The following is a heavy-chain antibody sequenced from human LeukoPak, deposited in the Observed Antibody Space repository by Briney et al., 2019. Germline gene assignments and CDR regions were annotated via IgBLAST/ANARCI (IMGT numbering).Heavy chain of an antibody. CDR3: ARHQAAAIHYYYYGMDV. V-gene: IGHV4-59*08. CDR2: IYYSGST. J-gene: IGHJ6*02. Sequence: SETLSLTCTVSGGSISSYYWSWIRQPPGKGLEWIGYIYYSGSTNYSPSLKSRVTISVDTSKNQFSLKLSSVTAADTAVYYCARHQAAAIHYYYYGMDVWGQGTTVTVSS. D-gene: IGHD2-2*01. CDR1: GGSISSYY.